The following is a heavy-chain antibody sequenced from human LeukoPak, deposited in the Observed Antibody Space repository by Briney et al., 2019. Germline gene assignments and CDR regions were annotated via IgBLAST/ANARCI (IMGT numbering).Heavy chain of an antibody. V-gene: IGHV3-64*01. CDR3: AREGSLLADY. D-gene: IGHD2/OR15-2a*01. Sequence: PGGSLRLSCAASGFTFSSYAMHWVRQAPGKGLEYVSAISSNGGSTYYANSVKGRFTISRDNSKNTLYLQMGSLRAEDMAVYYCAREGSLLADYWGQGTLVTVSS. CDR1: GFTFSSYA. J-gene: IGHJ4*02. CDR2: ISSNGGST.